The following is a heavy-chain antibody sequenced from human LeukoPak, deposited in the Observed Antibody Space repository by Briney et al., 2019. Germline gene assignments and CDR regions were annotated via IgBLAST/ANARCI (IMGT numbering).Heavy chain of an antibody. J-gene: IGHJ4*02. D-gene: IGHD1-1*01. CDR1: GGSISSGDYY. V-gene: IGHV4-30-4*08. Sequence: PSQTLSLTCTVSGGSISSGDYYWSWIRQPPGKGLEWIGYIYYSGSTYYNPSLKSRLTKSVDTSKNHFSLKLSYVTAADTAVYYCARVKYTTRPFDYWGQGTLVTVSS. CDR2: IYYSGST. CDR3: ARVKYTTRPFDY.